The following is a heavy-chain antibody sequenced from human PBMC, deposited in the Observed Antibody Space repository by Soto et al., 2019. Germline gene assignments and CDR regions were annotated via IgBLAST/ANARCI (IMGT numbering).Heavy chain of an antibody. Sequence: SLNVSRKTFVYGYTSYHSDCLRKTPRQGLEWMGIINPSGGSTSYAQKFQGRVTMTRDTSTSTVYMELSSLRSEDTAVYYGARGELRPSDAFDFWGQGTMVIVSS. V-gene: IGHV1-46*03. D-gene: IGHD1-7*01. CDR2: INPSGGST. CDR3: ARGELRPSDAFDF. J-gene: IGHJ3*01. CDR1: VYGYTSYH.